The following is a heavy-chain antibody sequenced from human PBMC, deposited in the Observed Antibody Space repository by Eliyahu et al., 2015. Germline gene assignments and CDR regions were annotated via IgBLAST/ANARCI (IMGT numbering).Heavy chain of an antibody. D-gene: IGHD5-24*01. CDR1: GFTFSSYS. Sequence: EVQLVESGGGLVQPGXSLRLSCAASGFTFSSYSMNXVRXAPGKGLEWVSYISSSSSTIYYADSVKGRFTISRXNAKNSLYLQMNXLRDEDTAVYYXAAGRDGYXPPHDYWGQGTLVTVSS. CDR3: AAGRDGYXPPHDY. V-gene: IGHV3-48*02. J-gene: IGHJ4*02. CDR2: ISSSSSTI.